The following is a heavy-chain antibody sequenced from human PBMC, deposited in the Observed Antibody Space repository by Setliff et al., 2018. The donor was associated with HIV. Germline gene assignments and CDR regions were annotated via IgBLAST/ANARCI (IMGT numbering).Heavy chain of an antibody. CDR2: IYQTGNT. CDR3: ARQAWHYDRDGYFIDY. V-gene: IGHV4-38-2*02. CDR1: GYSISNGYY. D-gene: IGHD3-22*01. Sequence: SETLSLTCSVSGYSISNGYYWGWIRQPPGKGLEWVGTIYQTGNTYYSPSLKSRVTVSMDMSRNQFSVKLNSATAADTAVYYCARQAWHYDRDGYFIDYWGQGMLVTVSS. J-gene: IGHJ4*02.